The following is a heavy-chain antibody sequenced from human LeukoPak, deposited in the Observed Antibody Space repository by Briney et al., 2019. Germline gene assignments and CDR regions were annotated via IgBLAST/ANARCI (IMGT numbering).Heavy chain of an antibody. Sequence: ASVKVSCKASGGAFSSYGISWVRQAPGQGLEWMGWMNPNSGNTGYAQKFQGRFTMTWDTSITTAYMELSSLRSEDTAVYYCAREYRHQPDWGQGTLVTVSS. CDR3: AREYRHQPD. CDR1: GGAFSSYG. J-gene: IGHJ4*02. CDR2: MNPNSGNT. D-gene: IGHD5-12*01. V-gene: IGHV1-8*01.